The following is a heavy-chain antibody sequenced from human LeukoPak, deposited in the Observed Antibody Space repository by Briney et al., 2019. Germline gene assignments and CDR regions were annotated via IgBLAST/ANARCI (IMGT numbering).Heavy chain of an antibody. V-gene: IGHV1-69*13. D-gene: IGHD3-22*01. CDR2: IIPIFGTA. J-gene: IGHJ4*02. Sequence: ASVKVSCKASGGTFSSYAISWVRQAPGQGLEWMGGIIPIFGTANYAQKFQGRVTITADESTSTAHMELSSLRSEDTAVYYCARDRYYDSSGYYYFDYWGQGTLVTVSS. CDR3: ARDRYYDSSGYYYFDY. CDR1: GGTFSSYA.